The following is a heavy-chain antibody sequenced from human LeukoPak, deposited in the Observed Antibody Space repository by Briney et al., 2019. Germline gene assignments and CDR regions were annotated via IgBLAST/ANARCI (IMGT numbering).Heavy chain of an antibody. Sequence: SETLSLTCTVSGGSISSYYWSWIRQPPGKGLEWIGYIYYSGSTNYNPSLKSRVTISVDTSKNQFSLKLSSVTAADTAVYYCARAHSSGWYCGYWGQGTLVTVSS. J-gene: IGHJ4*02. V-gene: IGHV4-59*01. CDR2: IYYSGST. CDR1: GGSISSYY. CDR3: ARAHSSGWYCGY. D-gene: IGHD6-19*01.